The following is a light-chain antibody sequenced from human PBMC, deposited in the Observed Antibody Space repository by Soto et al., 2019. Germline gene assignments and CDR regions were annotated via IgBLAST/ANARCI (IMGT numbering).Light chain of an antibody. CDR2: GAS. CDR1: QSVSSR. V-gene: IGKV3-20*01. J-gene: IGKJ5*01. Sequence: EIVLPQSPGTLSLSPGERAALSCRASQSVSSRLAWYQHKPGQAPRLLISGASSRATGIPDRFSGSGSGTDFTLTISRLEPEDFALYYCQQYGGSPITFGQGTRLEIK. CDR3: QQYGGSPIT.